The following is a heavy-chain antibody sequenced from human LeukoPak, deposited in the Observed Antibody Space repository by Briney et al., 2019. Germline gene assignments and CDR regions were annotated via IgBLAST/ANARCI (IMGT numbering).Heavy chain of an antibody. V-gene: IGHV1-18*03. CDR3: AVGYSGYDFFDY. J-gene: IGHJ4*02. D-gene: IGHD5-12*01. CDR1: GYTFTSYG. Sequence: ASVKVSCKASGYTFTSYGISWVRQAPGQGLEWMGWINAGNGNTKYSQEFQGRVTITRDTSASTAYMELSSLRSGDMAVYYCAVGYSGYDFFDYWGQGTLVTVSS. CDR2: INAGNGNT.